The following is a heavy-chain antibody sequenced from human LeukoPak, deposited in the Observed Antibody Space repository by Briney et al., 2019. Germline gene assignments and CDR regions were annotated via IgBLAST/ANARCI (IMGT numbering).Heavy chain of an antibody. CDR1: GGSISSYY. J-gene: IGHJ5*02. CDR2: IYYSGST. V-gene: IGHV4-59*01. Sequence: SETLSLXCTVSGGSISSYYWSWIRQPPGKALEWIGYIYYSGSTNYNPSLKSRVTISVDTSKNQFSLKLSSVTAADTAVYYCARATVPAAPDRFDPWGQGTLVTVSS. CDR3: ARATVPAAPDRFDP. D-gene: IGHD2-2*01.